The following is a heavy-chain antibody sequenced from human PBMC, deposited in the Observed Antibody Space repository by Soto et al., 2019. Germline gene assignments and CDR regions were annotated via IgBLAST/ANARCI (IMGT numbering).Heavy chain of an antibody. D-gene: IGHD4-17*01. CDR1: GFTFSSYG. J-gene: IGHJ4*02. CDR2: ISYDGSNK. CDR3: AKDSLATVTTEIGY. V-gene: IGHV3-30*18. Sequence: PGGSLRLSCAASGFTFSSYGMHWVRQAPGKGLEWVAVISYDGSNKYYADSVKGRFTISRDNSKNTLYLQMNSLRAEDTAVYYCAKDSLATVTTEIGYWGEGALDTV.